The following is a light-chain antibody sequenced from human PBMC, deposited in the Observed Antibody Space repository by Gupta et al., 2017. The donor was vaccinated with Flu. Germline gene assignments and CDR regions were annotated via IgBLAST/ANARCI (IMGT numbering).Light chain of an antibody. CDR2: LGS. CDR3: MQALQTPPA. Sequence: IGLTKSPLSFPVTPGEPPSISCRSSQSLLHYNGYNYLDWYLQKPGQSPQLLIFLGSHRASGVPDRFSGSGSGTDFTLKISRVEAEDVGVYYCMQALQTPPAFGQGTRLEIK. V-gene: IGKV2-28*01. CDR1: QSLLHYNGYNY. J-gene: IGKJ5*01.